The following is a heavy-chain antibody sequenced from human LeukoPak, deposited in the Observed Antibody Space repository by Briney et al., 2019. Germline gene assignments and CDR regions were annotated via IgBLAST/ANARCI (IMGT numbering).Heavy chain of an antibody. D-gene: IGHD3-3*01. CDR3: ARDGMILGWLLSRGPQYNWFDP. Sequence: ASVKVSCKASGYTFTSYAMNWVRQAPGQGLEWMGWINTNTGNPTYAQGFTGRFVFSLDTSVSTAYLQISSLKAEDTAVYYCARDGMILGWLLSRGPQYNWFDPWGQGTLVTVSS. CDR1: GYTFTSYA. V-gene: IGHV7-4-1*02. J-gene: IGHJ5*02. CDR2: INTNTGNP.